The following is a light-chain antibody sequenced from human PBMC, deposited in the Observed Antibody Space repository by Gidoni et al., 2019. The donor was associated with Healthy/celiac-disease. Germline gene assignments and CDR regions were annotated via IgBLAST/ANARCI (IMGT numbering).Light chain of an antibody. CDR3: QQYNNWPPYT. J-gene: IGKJ2*01. CDR1: QSVSSN. Sequence: EIVMTQSPATLSVSPGERATLSCRASQSVSSNLAWYQQKPGQAPRLLIYGASTRATGIPARFSGSGSGTEITLTISSLQSEDFAVYYCQQYNNWPPYTFGQGDQAGDQT. V-gene: IGKV3-15*01. CDR2: GAS.